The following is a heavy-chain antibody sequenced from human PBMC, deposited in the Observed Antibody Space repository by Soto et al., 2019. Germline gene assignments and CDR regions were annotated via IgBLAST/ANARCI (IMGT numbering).Heavy chain of an antibody. CDR2: IYYSGST. V-gene: IGHV4-39*01. Sequence: SEPRSLTCTVSGISVSTSDYYWGWVRQPPGKGLDWIGNIYYSGSTFYNPSLRSRVTLSVDTSKNQFSLRLNSVTVADTAVYFCAGFVVPASRNSDFDYWGQGTLVTVSS. CDR3: AGFVVPASRNSDFDY. J-gene: IGHJ4*02. CDR1: GISVSTSDYY. D-gene: IGHD2-15*01.